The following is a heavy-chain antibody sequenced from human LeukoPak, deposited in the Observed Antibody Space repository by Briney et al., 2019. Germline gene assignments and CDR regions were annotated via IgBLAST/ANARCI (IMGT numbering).Heavy chain of an antibody. CDR2: ISGSGGST. Sequence: GGSLRLSCAASGFILSNYAMSWVRQAPGKGLEWVSAISGSGGSTYYADSVKGRLTISRDNSKNTLYLQMNSLRAEDTAVYYCAKDSVGVAGPDYWGQGTLVTVSS. V-gene: IGHV3-23*01. D-gene: IGHD6-19*01. J-gene: IGHJ4*02. CDR1: GFILSNYA. CDR3: AKDSVGVAGPDY.